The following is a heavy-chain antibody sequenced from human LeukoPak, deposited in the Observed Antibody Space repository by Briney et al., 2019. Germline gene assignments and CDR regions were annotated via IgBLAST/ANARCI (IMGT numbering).Heavy chain of an antibody. V-gene: IGHV3-11*05. Sequence: TGGSLRLSCAASGFTFSDYHMSWIRQAPGKGLEWVSYIRISSTYTKYADSVKGRFTISRDDAKNSLYLQMNSLRAEDTALYYCARDPRHSSGWYFDYWGQGTLVTVSS. CDR2: IRISSTYT. CDR1: GFTFSDYH. D-gene: IGHD6-19*01. CDR3: ARDPRHSSGWYFDY. J-gene: IGHJ4*02.